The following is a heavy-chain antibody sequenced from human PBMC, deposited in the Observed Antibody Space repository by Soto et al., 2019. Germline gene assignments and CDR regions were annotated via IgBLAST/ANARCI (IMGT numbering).Heavy chain of an antibody. Sequence: PSETLALTPTVSGGSRLSYHCIWFRQPPGRGLEWIGFIYYAGSTKYNPSLNSRVTISVDTSKNQFSLTVTSVTAADTAVYYCARRIVATEPFDYWGQGTLVTVS. CDR3: ARRIVATEPFDY. V-gene: IGHV4-59*08. J-gene: IGHJ4*02. D-gene: IGHD5-12*01. CDR2: IYYAGST. CDR1: GGSRLSYH.